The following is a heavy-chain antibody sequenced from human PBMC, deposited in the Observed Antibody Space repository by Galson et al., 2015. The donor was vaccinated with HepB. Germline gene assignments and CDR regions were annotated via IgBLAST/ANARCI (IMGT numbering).Heavy chain of an antibody. J-gene: IGHJ4*02. Sequence: PLSLTCTVSGGSISSGGYYWSWIRQHPGKGLEWIGYIYYSGSTYYNPSLKSRVTISVDTSKNQFSLKLSSVTAADTAVYYCARAPHYYDSSGSPPFDYWGQGTLVTVSS. D-gene: IGHD3-22*01. CDR2: IYYSGST. CDR1: GGSISSGGYY. CDR3: ARAPHYYDSSGSPPFDY. V-gene: IGHV4-31*03.